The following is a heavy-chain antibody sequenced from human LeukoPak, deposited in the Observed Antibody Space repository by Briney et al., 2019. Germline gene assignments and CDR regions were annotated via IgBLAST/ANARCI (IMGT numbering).Heavy chain of an antibody. CDR1: GGSFSGYY. V-gene: IGHV4-34*01. D-gene: IGHD6-19*01. CDR3: ARVVGQWLVRFDY. J-gene: IGHJ4*02. Sequence: SETLSLTCAVYGGSFSGYYWSWIRQPQGKGLEWIGEINHSGSTNYNPSLKSRVTISVDTSKNQFSLKLSSVTAADTAVYYCARVVGQWLVRFDYWGQGTLVTVSS. CDR2: INHSGST.